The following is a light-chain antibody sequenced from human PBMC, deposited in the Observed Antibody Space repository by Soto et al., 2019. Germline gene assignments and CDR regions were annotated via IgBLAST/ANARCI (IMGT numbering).Light chain of an antibody. CDR2: GNS. CDR1: SSNIGAGNA. CDR3: QSYDSSLSGSV. J-gene: IGLJ2*01. Sequence: QSVLTQPPSVSGAPGQRVTISCSGSSSNIGAGNAVHWYQQLPGTAPKLLIYGNSNRPSGVPDRFSGSKSGTSASLAITGLQAEDEADYYCQSYDSSLSGSVFGGGTKLTVL. V-gene: IGLV1-40*01.